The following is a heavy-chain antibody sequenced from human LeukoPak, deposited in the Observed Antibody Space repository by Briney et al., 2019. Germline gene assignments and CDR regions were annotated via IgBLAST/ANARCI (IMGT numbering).Heavy chain of an antibody. CDR1: GGSFSGYY. CDR3: ARVRDYMDV. CDR2: INHSGST. V-gene: IGHV4-34*01. J-gene: IGHJ6*03. Sequence: SETLSLTCAVYGGSFSGYYWSWIRQPPGKGLEWIGEINHSGSTNYNPSLKSRVTISVDTSKNQFSLKLSSVTAADTAVYYCARVRDYMDVWGKGTTVTISS. D-gene: IGHD3-10*01.